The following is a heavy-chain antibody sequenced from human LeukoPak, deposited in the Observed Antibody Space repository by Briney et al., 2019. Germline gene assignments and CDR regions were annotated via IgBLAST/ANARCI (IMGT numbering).Heavy chain of an antibody. Sequence: SETLSLTCTVSGYSIISDYYWGWIRQPPGKGLEWIGNIYHSGSTYYNPSLKSRVTISVDTSKNRFSLRLSSVTAADTAVYYCARAMVVVAATGYFDYWGLGTLLTVSS. J-gene: IGHJ4*02. D-gene: IGHD2-15*01. CDR2: IYHSGST. CDR3: ARAMVVVAATGYFDY. CDR1: GYSIISDYY. V-gene: IGHV4-38-2*02.